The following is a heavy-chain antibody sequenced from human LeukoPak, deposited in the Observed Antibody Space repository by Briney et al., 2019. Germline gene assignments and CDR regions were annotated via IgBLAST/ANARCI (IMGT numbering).Heavy chain of an antibody. CDR3: ARGDRITMIVEGAFDS. Sequence: SETLSLTCAVYGGCFSGYYWGWICQPPGKGLEWIGEIYHSVSTHYNPPLTSRDTISVDTSKNQFSLKLSSVTAADTAVYYCARGDRITMIVEGAFDSWGQGTMVTVSS. V-gene: IGHV4-34*01. J-gene: IGHJ3*02. CDR2: IYHSVST. D-gene: IGHD3-22*01. CDR1: GGCFSGYY.